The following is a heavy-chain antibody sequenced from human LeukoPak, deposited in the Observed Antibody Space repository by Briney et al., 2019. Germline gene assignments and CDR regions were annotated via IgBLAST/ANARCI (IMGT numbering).Heavy chain of an antibody. CDR3: ARLAIYDSSGYYYDY. CDR2: IYYSGST. Sequence: SETLSLTCIVSGGSISSYYWSWIRQPPGKGLEWIGYIYYSGSTNYNPSLKSRVTISVDTSKNQFSLKLSSVTAADTAVYYCARLAIYDSSGYYYDYCGQGTLVTVS. J-gene: IGHJ4*02. V-gene: IGHV4-59*08. CDR1: GGSISSYY. D-gene: IGHD3-22*01.